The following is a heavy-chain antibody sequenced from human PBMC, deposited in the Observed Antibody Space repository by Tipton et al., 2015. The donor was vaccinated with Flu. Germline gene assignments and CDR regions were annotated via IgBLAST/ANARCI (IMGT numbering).Heavy chain of an antibody. J-gene: IGHJ2*01. CDR2: ISSSSSYI. D-gene: IGHD3-22*01. V-gene: IGHV3-21*01. Sequence: GSLRLSCAASGFTFSSYSMNWVRQAPGKGLEWVSSISSSSSYIYYADSVKGRFTISRDNAKNSLYLQMNSLRAEDTAVYYCARVREHYYDSSGYYNWYFDLWGRGTLVTVSS. CDR3: ARVREHYYDSSGYYNWYFDL. CDR1: GFTFSSYS.